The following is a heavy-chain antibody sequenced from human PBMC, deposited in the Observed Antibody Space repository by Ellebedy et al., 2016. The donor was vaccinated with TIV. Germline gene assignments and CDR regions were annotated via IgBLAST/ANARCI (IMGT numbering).Heavy chain of an antibody. CDR2: ISSSSSYI. Sequence: GESLKISCAASGFTFSSYSMNWVRQAPGKGLEWVSSISSSSSYIYYADSVKGRFTISRDNAKNSLYLQMNSLRAEDTAVYYCARPLQWLAIDYWGQGTLVTVSS. CDR3: ARPLQWLAIDY. D-gene: IGHD6-19*01. CDR1: GFTFSSYS. J-gene: IGHJ4*02. V-gene: IGHV3-21*01.